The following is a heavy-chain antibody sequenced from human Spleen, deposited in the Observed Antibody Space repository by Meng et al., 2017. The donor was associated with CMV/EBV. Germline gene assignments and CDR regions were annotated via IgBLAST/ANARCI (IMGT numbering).Heavy chain of an antibody. V-gene: IGHV4-39*07. CDR3: ARGKGYCSSTSCYKRYYYYGMDV. CDR2: INHSGST. Sequence: GSLRLSCTVSGGSISSTSYYWGWIRQPPGKGLEWIGEINHSGSTNYNPSLKSRVTISVDTSKNQFSLKLSSVTAADTAVYYCARGKGYCSSTSCYKRYYYYGMDVWGQGTTVTVSS. D-gene: IGHD2-2*02. J-gene: IGHJ6*02. CDR1: GGSISSTSYY.